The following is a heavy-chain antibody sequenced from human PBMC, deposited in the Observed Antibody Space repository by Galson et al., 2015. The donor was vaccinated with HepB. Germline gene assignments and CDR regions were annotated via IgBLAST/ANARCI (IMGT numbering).Heavy chain of an antibody. CDR2: INMDGGTT. V-gene: IGHV3-74*01. CDR3: ARGSGNYYLDY. Sequence: SLRLSCAASGFTFSSYWMHWVRQAPGKGLVWVSRINMDGGTTNYADSVKGQFTISRDNAKNTVYLQMNSLRVEDTAVYYCARGSGNYYLDYWGQGILVTVSS. J-gene: IGHJ4*02. D-gene: IGHD1-26*01. CDR1: GFTFSSYW.